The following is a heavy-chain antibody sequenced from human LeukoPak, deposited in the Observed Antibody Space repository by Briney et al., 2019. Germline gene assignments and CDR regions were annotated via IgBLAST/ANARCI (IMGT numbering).Heavy chain of an antibody. CDR1: GGSISSYY. V-gene: IGHV4-4*07. J-gene: IGHJ4*02. Sequence: SETLSLTCTVSGGSISSYYWSWIRQPAGKGLKWIGRIYTSGSTNYNPSLKSRVTMSVDTSKNQFSLKLSSVTAADTAVYYCARDVVTYYYGPGSYLFDYWGQGTLVTVSS. D-gene: IGHD3-10*01. CDR2: IYTSGST. CDR3: ARDVVTYYYGPGSYLFDY.